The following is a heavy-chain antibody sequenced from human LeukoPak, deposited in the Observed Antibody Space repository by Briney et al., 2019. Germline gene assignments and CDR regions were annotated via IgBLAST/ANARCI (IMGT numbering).Heavy chain of an antibody. CDR2: INHSGST. J-gene: IGHJ6*03. V-gene: IGHV4-34*01. Sequence: SETLSLTCGVYGGSFKGDHWSWVRQSPGKGLEWIGEINHSGSTNYNPSLKSRVTLSVDTSQSQVSLTLRSVTAADTAVYFCARGPWGSVIPTRDYFDYMDVWGKGTTVTVSS. CDR3: ARGPWGSVIPTRDYFDYMDV. D-gene: IGHD2-21*01. CDR1: GGSFKGDH.